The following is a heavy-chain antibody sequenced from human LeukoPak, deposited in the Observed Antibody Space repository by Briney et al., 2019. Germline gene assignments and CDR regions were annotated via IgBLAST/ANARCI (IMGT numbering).Heavy chain of an antibody. CDR2: IYYSGST. Sequence: PSETLSLTCTVSGGSISSYYWSWIRQPPGKGLEWIGYIYYSGSTNYNPSLKSRVTISVDTSKNQFSLKLSSVTAADMAVYYCARDPRSGWSRPWGQGTLVTVSS. D-gene: IGHD6-19*01. J-gene: IGHJ5*02. CDR3: ARDPRSGWSRP. CDR1: GGSISSYY. V-gene: IGHV4-59*01.